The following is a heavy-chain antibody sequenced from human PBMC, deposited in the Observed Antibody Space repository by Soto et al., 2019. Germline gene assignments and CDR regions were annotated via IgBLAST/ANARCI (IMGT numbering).Heavy chain of an antibody. Sequence: GSLRLSCAASGFTFSDYYMSWIRQAPGKGLEWVSYISSSGSTIYYADSVKGRFTISRDNAKNSLYLQMNSLRAEDTAVYYCASGPYYYGSGSLPLDYWGQGTLVTVSS. D-gene: IGHD3-10*01. J-gene: IGHJ4*02. CDR1: GFTFSDYY. CDR3: ASGPYYYGSGSLPLDY. V-gene: IGHV3-11*01. CDR2: ISSSGSTI.